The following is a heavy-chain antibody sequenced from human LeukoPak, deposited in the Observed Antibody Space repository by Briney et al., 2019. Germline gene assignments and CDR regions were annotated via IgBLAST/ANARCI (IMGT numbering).Heavy chain of an antibody. Sequence: HTGGPLRLSCAASGFTFSSYEMNWVRQAPGKGLEWISYISSAGTTKIYADSVKGRFTISRDNAKNSLYLQMNSLRAEDTAVYYCARDYWSDPGGDGTLVTVS. CDR1: GFTFSSYE. J-gene: IGHJ5*02. V-gene: IGHV3-48*03. CDR3: ARDYWSDP. CDR2: ISSAGTTK.